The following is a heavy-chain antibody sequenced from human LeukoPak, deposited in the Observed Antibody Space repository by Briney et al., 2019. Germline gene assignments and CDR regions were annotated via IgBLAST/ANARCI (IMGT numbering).Heavy chain of an antibody. Sequence: SETLSLTCTVSGGSTSSSSYSWGWIRQPPGKGLEWIGSIYYSGSTYYNPSLKSRVTISVDTSKNQFSLKLSSVTAADTAVYYCARHGPIVVVPPAIGWFDPWGQGTLVTVSS. V-gene: IGHV4-39*01. J-gene: IGHJ5*02. CDR3: ARHGPIVVVPPAIGWFDP. CDR2: IYYSGST. D-gene: IGHD2-2*01. CDR1: GGSTSSSSYS.